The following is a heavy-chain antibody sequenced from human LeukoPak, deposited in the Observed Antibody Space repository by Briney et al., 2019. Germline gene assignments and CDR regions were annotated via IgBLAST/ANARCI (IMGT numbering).Heavy chain of an antibody. Sequence: SETLSLTCTVSGGTISSDIYYWGWIRQPPGKGLEWIGSMFYSGSTHFTYSNPSLKPFLKSRVTISVDTSKNQLSLKLSSVTAADTAVYYCARGGWSMDVWGKGTTVTFSS. V-gene: IGHV4-39*07. CDR3: ARGGWSMDV. J-gene: IGHJ6*03. D-gene: IGHD2-15*01. CDR1: GGTISSDIYY. CDR2: MFYSGST.